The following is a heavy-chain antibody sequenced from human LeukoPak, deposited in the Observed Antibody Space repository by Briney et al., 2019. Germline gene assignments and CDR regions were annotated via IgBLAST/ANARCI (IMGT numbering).Heavy chain of an antibody. CDR2: IIPILGIA. V-gene: IGHV1-69*04. D-gene: IGHD3-22*01. CDR1: GGTFSSYA. Sequence: ASVKVSCKASGGTFSSYAISWVRQAPGQGLEWMGRIIPILGIANYAQKFQGRVTITADKSTSTAYMELSSLRSEDTAVYYCARRYDSSGYYDDAFDIWGQGTMVAVSS. J-gene: IGHJ3*02. CDR3: ARRYDSSGYYDDAFDI.